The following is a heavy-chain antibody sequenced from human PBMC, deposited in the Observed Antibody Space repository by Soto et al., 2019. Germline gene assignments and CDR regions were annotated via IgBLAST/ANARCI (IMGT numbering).Heavy chain of an antibody. D-gene: IGHD6-6*01. Sequence: GGSLRLSCAGSGFTFSNYAMSWVRQAQGKGLEWVSAISSAVNTYYADSVKGRFTISRDNSKNMLSLQMNSLRAEDTAVYYCAKQVRDGTSSPYYFDYWGQGTLVTVSS. J-gene: IGHJ4*02. CDR2: ISSAVNT. CDR3: AKQVRDGTSSPYYFDY. CDR1: GFTFSNYA. V-gene: IGHV3-23*01.